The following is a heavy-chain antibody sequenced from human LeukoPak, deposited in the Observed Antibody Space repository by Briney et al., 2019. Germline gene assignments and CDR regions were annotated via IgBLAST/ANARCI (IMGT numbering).Heavy chain of an antibody. V-gene: IGHV1-8*01. CDR2: MNPNSGNT. Sequence: GASVKVSCKASGYTFTSYDINWVRQATGQGLEWMGWMNPNSGNTGYAQKFQGRVTMTRNTSISTAYMELSSLRSEDTAVYYCARVPFTVPTTMALYYFDYWGQGTLVTVSS. CDR1: GYTFTSYD. CDR3: ARVPFTVPTTMALYYFDY. D-gene: IGHD5-18*01. J-gene: IGHJ4*02.